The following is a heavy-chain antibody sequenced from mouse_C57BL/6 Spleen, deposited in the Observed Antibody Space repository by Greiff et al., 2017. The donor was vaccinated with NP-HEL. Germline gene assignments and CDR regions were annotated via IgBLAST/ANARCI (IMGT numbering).Heavy chain of an antibody. CDR1: GYAFSSSW. V-gene: IGHV1-82*01. J-gene: IGHJ3*01. D-gene: IGHD2-2*01. Sequence: VKLMESGPELVKPGASVKISCKASGYAFSSSWMNWVKQRPGKGLEWIGRIYPGDGDTNYNGKFKGKATLTADKSSSTAYMQLSSLTSEDSAVDFCAREGNGYDEGRFAYWGQGTLVTVSA. CDR3: AREGNGYDEGRFAY. CDR2: IYPGDGDT.